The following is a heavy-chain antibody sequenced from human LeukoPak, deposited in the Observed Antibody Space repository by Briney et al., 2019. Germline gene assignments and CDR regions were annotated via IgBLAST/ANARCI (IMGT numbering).Heavy chain of an antibody. CDR2: ISSSSSYI. J-gene: IGHJ3*02. CDR1: GFTFSSYS. CDR3: ARDSIAAAGCDAFDI. D-gene: IGHD6-13*01. V-gene: IGHV3-21*01. Sequence: RGSRRLSCAASGFTFSSYSMNWDGQAPGKGLEWVSSISSSSSYIYYADSVNGRFTISRDNAKNSLYLQMNSLRAEDTAVYYCARDSIAAAGCDAFDIRGLEIRGTVSS.